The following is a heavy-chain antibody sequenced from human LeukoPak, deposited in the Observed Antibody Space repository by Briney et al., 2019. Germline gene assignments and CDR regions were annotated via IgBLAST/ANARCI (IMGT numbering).Heavy chain of an antibody. V-gene: IGHV3-30*03. J-gene: IGHJ4*02. CDR3: ARVIAARPDIDQTFDY. CDR1: GFTFSSYG. D-gene: IGHD6-6*01. CDR2: ISYDGSNK. Sequence: GGSLRLSCAASGFTFSSYGMHWVRQAPGKGLEWVAVISYDGSNKYYADSVKGRFTISRDNSKNTLYLQMNSLRAEDTAVYYCARVIAARPDIDQTFDYWGQGTLVTVSS.